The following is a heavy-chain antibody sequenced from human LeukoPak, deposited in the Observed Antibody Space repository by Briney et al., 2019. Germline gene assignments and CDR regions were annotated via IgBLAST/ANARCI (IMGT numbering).Heavy chain of an antibody. CDR2: ISNEGTTT. Sequence: GESLRLSCAASGFTFSGRSMHRVRQAPGKGLVWISGISNEGTTTNYADSVKGRFTIFRDNAKNTLYLQMKSLRAEDTAVYYCARGWFGPDSWDQGTMVTVSS. V-gene: IGHV3-74*01. CDR3: ARGWFGPDS. CDR1: GFTFSGRS. D-gene: IGHD3-10*01. J-gene: IGHJ3*02.